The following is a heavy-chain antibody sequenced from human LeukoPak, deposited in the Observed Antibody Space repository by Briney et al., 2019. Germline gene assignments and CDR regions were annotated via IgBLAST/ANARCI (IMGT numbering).Heavy chain of an antibody. Sequence: GGSLRLSCAASGFTFDDYGMSWVRQAPGKGLEWVSGINWNGGSTGYADSVKGRFTISRDNAENSLYLQMNSLRAEDTALYYCARRRDYYDSSGYYWVIDYWGQGTLVTVSS. J-gene: IGHJ4*02. CDR1: GFTFDDYG. CDR3: ARRRDYYDSSGYYWVIDY. CDR2: INWNGGST. D-gene: IGHD3-22*01. V-gene: IGHV3-20*04.